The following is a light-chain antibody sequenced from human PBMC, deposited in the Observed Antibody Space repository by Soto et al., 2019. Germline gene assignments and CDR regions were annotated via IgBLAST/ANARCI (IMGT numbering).Light chain of an antibody. Sequence: EIVLTQSPATLSLSPGERATLSCRASQSVSSYLAWYQQQPGQSPRLLIYGASSRATGIPDRFSGSGSGTDFTLTISRLEPEDFAVYYCQQYGTSQTFGQGTKVDIK. J-gene: IGKJ1*01. CDR1: QSVSSY. V-gene: IGKV3-20*01. CDR2: GAS. CDR3: QQYGTSQT.